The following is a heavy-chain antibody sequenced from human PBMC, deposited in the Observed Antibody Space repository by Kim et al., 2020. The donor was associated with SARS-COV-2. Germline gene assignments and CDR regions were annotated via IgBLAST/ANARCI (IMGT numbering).Heavy chain of an antibody. CDR3: EKDIAAGSHDYYGMDV. Sequence: VRGKFTISRDNSKNTLYLQMNSLRATDTDVYYCEKDIAAGSHDYYGMDVWGQGTTVTVSS. V-gene: IGHV3-23*01. J-gene: IGHJ6*02. D-gene: IGHD6-13*01.